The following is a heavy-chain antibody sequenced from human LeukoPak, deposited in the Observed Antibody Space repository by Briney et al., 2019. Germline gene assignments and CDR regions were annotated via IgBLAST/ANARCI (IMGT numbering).Heavy chain of an antibody. Sequence: GGSLRLSCAASGFTFSSYAMHWVRQAPGKGLEWVAVISYDGSNKYYADSVKGRFTISRDNSKNTLYLQMNSLRAEDTAVYYCARGPPGYSGSSTDAFNTWGQGTMVTVSS. D-gene: IGHD1-26*01. CDR1: GFTFSSYA. CDR3: ARGPPGYSGSSTDAFNT. CDR2: ISYDGSNK. V-gene: IGHV3-30-3*01. J-gene: IGHJ3*02.